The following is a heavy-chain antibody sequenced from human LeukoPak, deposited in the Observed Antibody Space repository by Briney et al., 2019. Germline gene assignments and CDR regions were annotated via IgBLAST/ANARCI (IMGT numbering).Heavy chain of an antibody. V-gene: IGHV3-30*02. CDR2: IRRDGSYQ. Sequence: GGSLRLSCAAFGFTFSSYGMHWVRQTPGKGLEWVAFIRRDGSYQQYADSVKGRFTVSRDNSKDMVYLQMNSLRTEDTAVYYCAKNRDSSDYPRDFDFWGQGTLVAVSS. J-gene: IGHJ4*02. CDR3: AKNRDSSDYPRDFDF. D-gene: IGHD3-22*01. CDR1: GFTFSSYG.